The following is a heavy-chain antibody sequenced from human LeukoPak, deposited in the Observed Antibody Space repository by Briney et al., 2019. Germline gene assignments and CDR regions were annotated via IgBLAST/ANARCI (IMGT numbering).Heavy chain of an antibody. CDR1: GFTFSSYG. J-gene: IGHJ4*02. Sequence: GGSLRLSCAASGFTFSSYGMHWVRQAPGKGLEWVAVMWYDGSNKYYADSVKGRFTISRDNSKNTLYLQMNSLRAEDTAVYYCARVSGYDYFEYYFDYWGQGTLVTVSS. CDR2: MWYDGSNK. CDR3: ARVSGYDYFEYYFDY. V-gene: IGHV3-33*01. D-gene: IGHD3-22*01.